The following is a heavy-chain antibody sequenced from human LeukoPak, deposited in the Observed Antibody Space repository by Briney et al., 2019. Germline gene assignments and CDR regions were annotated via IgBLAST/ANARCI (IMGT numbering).Heavy chain of an antibody. CDR2: TRYDGSNK. CDR3: ARLREIPVFGVVTKSTSYFDY. CDR1: GFTFSSYG. J-gene: IGHJ4*02. D-gene: IGHD3-3*01. V-gene: IGHV3-30*02. Sequence: GGSLRLSCAASGFTFSSYGMYWVRQAPGKGLEWVAFTRYDGSNKYYADSVKGRFTISRDNSKNTLYLKMNSLRAEDTAVYYCARLREIPVFGVVTKSTSYFDYWGQGTLVTVSS.